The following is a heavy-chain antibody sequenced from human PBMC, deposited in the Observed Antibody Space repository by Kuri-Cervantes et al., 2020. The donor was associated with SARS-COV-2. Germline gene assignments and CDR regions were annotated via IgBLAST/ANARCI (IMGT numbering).Heavy chain of an antibody. CDR1: GFNFSTTD. CDR3: AKDRAGVHDF. Sequence: LSLTCVASGFNFSTTDMHWVRQAPGKGLEWVTFISSDGKNKKCMASGKGRFTISRDNSQNTLHLQMKSQRDEDTAIYYCAKDRAGVHDFWGQGTLVTFSS. D-gene: IGHD2-21*01. V-gene: IGHV3-30*18. CDR2: ISSDGKNK. J-gene: IGHJ4*02.